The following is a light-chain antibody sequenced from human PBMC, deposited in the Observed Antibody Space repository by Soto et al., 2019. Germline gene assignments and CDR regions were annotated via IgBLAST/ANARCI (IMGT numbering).Light chain of an antibody. Sequence: EIVLTQSPGTLSLSPGERATLSCRASQSVSSSYLAWYQQKPGQAPRLLLYGASRRATGIPDRFSGSRSGTDFTLTISRLEPEDFAVYYCQQYGSTPQRTFGQGTKVEIK. CDR1: QSVSSSY. J-gene: IGKJ1*01. CDR2: GAS. V-gene: IGKV3-20*01. CDR3: QQYGSTPQRT.